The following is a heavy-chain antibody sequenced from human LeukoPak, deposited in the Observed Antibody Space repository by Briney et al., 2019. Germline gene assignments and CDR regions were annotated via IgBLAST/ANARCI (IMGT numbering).Heavy chain of an antibody. CDR2: INHSGSA. V-gene: IGHV4-34*01. CDR3: ARGHPTYYYGSGSYPRPYYFDY. CDR1: GGSFSGYY. D-gene: IGHD3-10*01. J-gene: IGHJ4*02. Sequence: SETLSLTCAVYGGSFSGYYWSWIRQPPGKGLEWSGEINHSGSANYNPSLKSRVTISVDTSKNQFSLKLSSVTAADTAVYYCARGHPTYYYGSGSYPRPYYFDYWGQGTLVTVSS.